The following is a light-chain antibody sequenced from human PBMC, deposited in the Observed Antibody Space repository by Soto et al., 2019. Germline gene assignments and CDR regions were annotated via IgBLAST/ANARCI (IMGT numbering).Light chain of an antibody. Sequence: EIVLTQSPVTLSLSPGERAILACRASQSLSSDFLAWYQQKPGQAPRLLIYSSSNRATGIPDRFSGSGSGTDFTLTISRLEPADFAVYYCQQYGRSPLTVGGGTKVDIK. CDR2: SSS. V-gene: IGKV3-20*01. CDR1: QSLSSDF. CDR3: QQYGRSPLT. J-gene: IGKJ4*01.